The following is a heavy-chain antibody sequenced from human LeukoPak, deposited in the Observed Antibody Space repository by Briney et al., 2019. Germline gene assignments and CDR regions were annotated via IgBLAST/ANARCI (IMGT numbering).Heavy chain of an antibody. V-gene: IGHV4-59*08. CDR1: GVSISPFY. CDR3: ARHGYCSGGSCYWDY. Sequence: KPSETLSLTCTVSGVSISPFYWSWIRQPPGKGLEWIAYIYYSGSTAYNPSLKSRVAISVDTSNNQVSLKLSSVTAADTAVYYCARHGYCSGGSCYWDYWGQGTLVTVSS. D-gene: IGHD2-15*01. CDR2: IYYSGST. J-gene: IGHJ4*02.